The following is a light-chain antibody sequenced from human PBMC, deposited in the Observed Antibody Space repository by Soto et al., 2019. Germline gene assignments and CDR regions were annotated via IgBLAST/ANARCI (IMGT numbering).Light chain of an antibody. CDR1: SGHSSYI. CDR3: ETWDSNTHTV. CDR2: LEGSGSY. Sequence: QSVLTQSSSASASLGSSVKLTCTLSSGHSSYIIAWHQQQPGKAPRYLMKLEGSGSYNKWSGVPDRFSGSSSGADRYLTISNPQFEDEADYYCETWDSNTHTVFGGGTKLTVL. J-gene: IGLJ3*02. V-gene: IGLV4-60*02.